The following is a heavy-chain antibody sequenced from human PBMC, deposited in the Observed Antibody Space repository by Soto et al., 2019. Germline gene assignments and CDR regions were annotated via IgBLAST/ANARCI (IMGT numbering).Heavy chain of an antibody. V-gene: IGHV3-15*07. J-gene: IGHJ4*01. Sequence: GGSLRLSCAASGFTLSNAWINWVRQAPGKGLEWVGRIKSKTDSGTPDYAAPVKGRFAISRDDSKNMVYLQMNSLKTEDTGIYYCTTDSYSSIIVVRFDYWGHGTLVTVSS. CDR2: IKSKTDSGTP. CDR3: TTDSYSSIIVVRFDY. CDR1: GFTLSNAW. D-gene: IGHD3-22*01.